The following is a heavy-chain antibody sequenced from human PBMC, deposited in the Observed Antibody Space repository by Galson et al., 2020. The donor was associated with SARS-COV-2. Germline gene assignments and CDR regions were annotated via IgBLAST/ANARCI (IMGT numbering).Heavy chain of an antibody. CDR2: INTNTGNP. CDR1: GYTFTSYA. Sequence: ASVKVSCKASGYTFTSYAMNWVRQAPGQGLEWMGWINTNTGNPTYAQGFTGRFVFSLDTSVSTAYLQISSLKAEDTAVYYCAREFASGCTNGVCYTRDYWGHGTLVTGSS. D-gene: IGHD2-8*01. V-gene: IGHV7-4-1*02. CDR3: AREFASGCTNGVCYTRDY. J-gene: IGHJ4*01.